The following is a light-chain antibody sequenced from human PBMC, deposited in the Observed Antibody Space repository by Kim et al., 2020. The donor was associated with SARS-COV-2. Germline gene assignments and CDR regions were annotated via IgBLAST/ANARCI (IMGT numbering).Light chain of an antibody. CDR3: HQTYSTPYT. CDR1: QTSTNC. Sequence: SASVGDRVTITCRASQTSTNCLHWYQQKPGIAPKLLISTTSNLQDGVPSRFSGSGSGTDFTLTIDSLQPEDFATYHCHQTYSTPYTFGQGTKLEI. CDR2: TTS. J-gene: IGKJ2*01. V-gene: IGKV1-39*01.